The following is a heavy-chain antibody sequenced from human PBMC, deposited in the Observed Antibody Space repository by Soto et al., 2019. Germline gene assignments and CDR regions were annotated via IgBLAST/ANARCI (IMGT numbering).Heavy chain of an antibody. D-gene: IGHD3-9*01. CDR1: GYTFTSYG. CDR2: ISAYNGNT. V-gene: IGHV1-18*01. CDR3: ARGRYDSLTGDGA. Sequence: QVQLVQSGAEVKKPGASVKVSCKASGYTFTSYGISWVRQAPGQGLEWMGWISAYNGNTNYAQKLQGRVTMTTDTXTSTAYREVRSLRSEVTAVYYCARGRYDSLTGDGAWGQGTLVTVSS. J-gene: IGHJ5*02.